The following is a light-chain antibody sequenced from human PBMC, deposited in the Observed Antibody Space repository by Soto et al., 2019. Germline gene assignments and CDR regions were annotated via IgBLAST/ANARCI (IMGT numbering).Light chain of an antibody. V-gene: IGLV1-40*01. CDR2: INR. CDR3: QSYDSSLSGYV. CDR1: SSNIGAGYD. J-gene: IGLJ1*01. Sequence: QSVLTQPPSVSGAPWQRVTISCTGSSSNIGAGYDVHWYQQLPGTAPKLLIYINRNRPSGVPDRFSGSKSGTSASLAITGLQAEDEADYYCQSYDSSLSGYVFGTGTKLTVL.